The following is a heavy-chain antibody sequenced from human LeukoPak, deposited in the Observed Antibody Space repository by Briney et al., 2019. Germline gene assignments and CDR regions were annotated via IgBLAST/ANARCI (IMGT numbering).Heavy chain of an antibody. CDR3: ICREFSSSWSGP. V-gene: IGHV5-51*01. Sequence: GESLKISCKGSGNTFTTYWIGWVRQMPGKGLDLMGVIFPGDSRTRYSPSFQGQVTISADKSIGTAYLQWSSLKASDTAIYYCICREFSSSWSGPWGQGTLVTVSS. J-gene: IGHJ5*02. D-gene: IGHD2-2*01. CDR1: GNTFTTYW. CDR2: IFPGDSRT.